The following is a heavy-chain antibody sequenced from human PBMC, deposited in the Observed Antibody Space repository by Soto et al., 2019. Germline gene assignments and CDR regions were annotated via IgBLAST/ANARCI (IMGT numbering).Heavy chain of an antibody. CDR3: ARDPSGYYYGMDV. V-gene: IGHV4-34*01. Sequence: TSETLSLTCAVYGGSFSGYFWNWVRQPPGKGLEWIGEINHSGSTKYNPSLKSRVTLSVDTSKNQFSLRVFSVTAADTAVYYCARDPSGYYYGMDVWGQGTTVTVSS. CDR1: GGSFSGYF. CDR2: INHSGST. J-gene: IGHJ6*02.